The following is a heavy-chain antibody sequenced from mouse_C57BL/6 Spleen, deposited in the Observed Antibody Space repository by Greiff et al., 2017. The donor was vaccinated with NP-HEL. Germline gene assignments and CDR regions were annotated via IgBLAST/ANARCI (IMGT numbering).Heavy chain of an antibody. CDR1: GYTFTSYW. J-gene: IGHJ4*01. Sequence: QVQLQQSGAELVKPGASVKLSCKASGYTFTSYWMQWVKQRPGQGLEWIGEIDPSDSYTNYNQKFKGKATLTVDTSSSTAYMQLSSLTSEDSAVYYCARRGYDGYYEDAMDYWGQGTSVTVSS. CDR3: ARRGYDGYYEDAMDY. CDR2: IDPSDSYT. D-gene: IGHD2-3*01. V-gene: IGHV1-50*01.